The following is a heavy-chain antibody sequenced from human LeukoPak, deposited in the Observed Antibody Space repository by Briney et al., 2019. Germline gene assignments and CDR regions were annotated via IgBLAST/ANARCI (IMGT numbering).Heavy chain of an antibody. Sequence: ASVKVSCKASGYTFTSHYMHWVRQAPGQGLGWMGIINPSGGSTSYAQKFQGRVTMTRDTSTSTVYMELSSLRSEDTAVYYCARDPPSDYYGSGSYWFDPWGQGTLVTVSS. CDR2: INPSGGST. J-gene: IGHJ5*02. D-gene: IGHD3-10*01. V-gene: IGHV1-46*01. CDR1: GYTFTSHY. CDR3: ARDPPSDYYGSGSYWFDP.